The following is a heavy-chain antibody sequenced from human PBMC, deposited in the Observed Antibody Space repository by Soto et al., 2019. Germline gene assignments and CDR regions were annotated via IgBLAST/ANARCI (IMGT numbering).Heavy chain of an antibody. Sequence: EVQLLESGGGLVQPGGSLRLSCSASGFTFSTQAMAWVRQAPGKGLEWVSALISSGESPDYADSVKGRFTISRDNAKNTLYLQMNSLRADDTAVYYFGQDLHGSVWSFDQWGQGNVVTVSS. V-gene: IGHV3-23*01. J-gene: IGHJ4*02. D-gene: IGHD6-19*01. CDR1: GFTFSTQA. CDR2: LISSGESP. CDR3: GQDLHGSVWSFDQ.